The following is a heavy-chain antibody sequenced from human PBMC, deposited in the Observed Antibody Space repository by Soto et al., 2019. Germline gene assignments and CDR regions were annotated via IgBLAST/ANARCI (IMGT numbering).Heavy chain of an antibody. J-gene: IGHJ6*02. V-gene: IGHV3-74*01. D-gene: IGHD2-2*02. CDR3: ARQLPTTIRGGYYYSYGMDV. CDR2: LHSDGSTT. Sequence: EVQLVESGAGSVQPGGSLRLSCAASGFIFSSYWMHWVRQAPGKGLVWVSRLHSDGSTTSYADSVKGRFTNSRDNDKNRLYLQMNSLRAEDTAVYYCARQLPTTIRGGYYYSYGMDVWGQGTTVTVSS. CDR1: GFIFSSYW.